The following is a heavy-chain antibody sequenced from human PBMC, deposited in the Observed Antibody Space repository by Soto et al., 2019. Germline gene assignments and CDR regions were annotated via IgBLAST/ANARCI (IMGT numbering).Heavy chain of an antibody. CDR1: GYTFTSYD. D-gene: IGHD6-13*01. Sequence: QVQLVQSGAEVKKPGASVKVSCKTSGYTFTSYDINWVRQAPGHGLEWMGWIRPYNGNTKYARKFQGRVSMTTETSTSTAYMALMSLKSADPALYYCARTPGNLVVAGADRKYWGQGKLVNVSS. CDR2: IRPYNGNT. J-gene: IGHJ4*02. V-gene: IGHV1-18*01. CDR3: ARTPGNLVVAGADRKY.